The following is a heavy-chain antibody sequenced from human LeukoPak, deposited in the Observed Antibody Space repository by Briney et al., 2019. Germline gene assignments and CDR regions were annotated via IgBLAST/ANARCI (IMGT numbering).Heavy chain of an antibody. Sequence: SETLSLTCTVSGGSVSSNNYYWSWIRQPPGTGLEWIGYIYYSGNTNYNPSLKSRVTISVDTSKNQFSLKLSSVTAADTAVYYCAREFANLAAFDLWGQGTMVTVSA. CDR1: GGSVSSNNYY. J-gene: IGHJ3*01. CDR3: AREFANLAAFDL. V-gene: IGHV4-61*01. CDR2: IYYSGNT.